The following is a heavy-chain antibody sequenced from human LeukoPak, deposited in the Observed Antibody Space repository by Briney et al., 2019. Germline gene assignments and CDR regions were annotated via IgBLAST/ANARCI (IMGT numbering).Heavy chain of an antibody. D-gene: IGHD3-22*01. J-gene: IGHJ4*02. V-gene: IGHV3-30*02. CDR3: ARGAGRYYDSSGYYIDF. CDR1: GFTFSSYG. CDR2: LRYDGSNN. Sequence: PGGSLRLSCVASGFTFSSYGMHWVRQAPGKGLEWVAFLRYDGSNNYYAEAAKGRFTISIDNSKNMLYLQMNSLRAEDTALYYCARGAGRYYDSSGYYIDFWGQGILVTVSS.